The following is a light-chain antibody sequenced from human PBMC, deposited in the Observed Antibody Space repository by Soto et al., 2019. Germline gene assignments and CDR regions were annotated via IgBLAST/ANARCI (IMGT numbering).Light chain of an antibody. CDR3: QQYDSYSWT. CDR2: DVS. V-gene: IGKV1-5*01. Sequence: DIQMTQSPSTLSASVGERVTITCRASQSVSNWLAWYQQKPGKAPKLLIYDVSSLESGVPSRFSGSGSGTEFILTITSLQPDDFATYYCQQYDSYSWTFDQGTRWIS. J-gene: IGKJ1*01. CDR1: QSVSNW.